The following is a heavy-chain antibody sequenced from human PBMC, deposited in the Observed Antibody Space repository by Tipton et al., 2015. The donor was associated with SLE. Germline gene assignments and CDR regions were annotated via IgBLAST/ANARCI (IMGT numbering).Heavy chain of an antibody. CDR3: ARGVAERLGLDF. CDR1: GDSISTANYY. V-gene: IGHV4-61*10. Sequence: TLSLTCTVSGDSISTANYYWGWTRQAAGKALEWIGHIYFSGQTYYNPSLKSRDTMSVDPSKMQFSLNLNSVTAADTALYFCARGVAERLGLDFWGQGSLVTVSS. J-gene: IGHJ4*02. D-gene: IGHD6-19*01. CDR2: IYFSGQT.